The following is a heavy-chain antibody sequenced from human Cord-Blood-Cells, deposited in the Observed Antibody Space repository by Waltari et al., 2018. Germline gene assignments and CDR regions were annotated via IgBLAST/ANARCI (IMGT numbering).Heavy chain of an antibody. CDR1: GYSLTTSW. CDR3: ARQVGAGPSYGDDYYYYMDV. D-gene: IGHD4-17*01. J-gene: IGHJ6*03. CDR2: IYPGDSDT. V-gene: IGHV5-51*01. Sequence: EVQLVQSGAEVKKPGESLKISGKGSGYSLTTSWIAWLSPRPTKRRAWMGSIYPGDSDTRYSPSFQVQVTISADKSISTAYLQWSSLKASDTAMYYCARQVGAGPSYGDDYYYYMDVWGKGTTVTVSS.